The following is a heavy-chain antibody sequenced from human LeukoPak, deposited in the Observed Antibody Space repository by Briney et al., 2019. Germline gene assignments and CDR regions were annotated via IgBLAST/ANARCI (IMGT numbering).Heavy chain of an antibody. CDR3: ARDGERGSGWAYFDY. V-gene: IGHV6-1*01. CDR1: GDSVSSNSAT. J-gene: IGHJ4*02. Sequence: SQTLSLTCAISGDSVSSNSATWNWIRQSPSKGLEWLGRTFYRSKWYNTYAVTVKSRITINPDTSKNQFSLQLNSVTPEDTAVYYCARDGERGSGWAYFDYWGQGTLVTVSS. CDR2: TFYRSKWYN. D-gene: IGHD6-19*01.